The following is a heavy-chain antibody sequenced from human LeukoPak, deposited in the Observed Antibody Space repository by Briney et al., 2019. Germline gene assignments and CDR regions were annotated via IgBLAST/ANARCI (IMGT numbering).Heavy chain of an antibody. Sequence: SETLSLTCTVSDTSINTYYWSWIRQPAGKGLEWIGHIYTTGTTNYDPSLKSRVTMSIDTSKNQFSLNLRSVTAADTAVYCCAKVAKYYYGSETYFFFDHWGQGTLVTVSS. CDR1: DTSINTYY. V-gene: IGHV4-4*07. J-gene: IGHJ4*02. CDR3: AKVAKYYYGSETYFFFDH. CDR2: IYTTGTT. D-gene: IGHD3-10*01.